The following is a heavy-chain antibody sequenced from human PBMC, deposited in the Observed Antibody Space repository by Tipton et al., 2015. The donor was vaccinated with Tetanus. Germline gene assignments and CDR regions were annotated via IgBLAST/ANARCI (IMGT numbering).Heavy chain of an antibody. D-gene: IGHD4-23*01. CDR2: IYYSGST. Sequence: TLSLTCTVSGGSISSRSHYWGWIRQPPGKGLEWIGSIYYSGSTYYNPSLKSRVTISVDTSKNQFSLKLTSVTAADTAVYYCATLTTVVTPRWYFDLWGRGTQVTVSS. CDR1: GGSISSRSHY. J-gene: IGHJ2*01. V-gene: IGHV4-39*01. CDR3: ATLTTVVTPRWYFDL.